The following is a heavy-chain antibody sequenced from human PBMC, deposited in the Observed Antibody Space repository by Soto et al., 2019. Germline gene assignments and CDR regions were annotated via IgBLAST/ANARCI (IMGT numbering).Heavy chain of an antibody. D-gene: IGHD2-15*01. CDR2: IYPGDSDT. CDR1: GYSFTSYW. CDR3: GRLDRTDQVVAATYGAHAFDI. V-gene: IGHV5-51*01. Sequence: PGESLKISCKGSGYSFTSYWIGWVRQMPGKGLEWMGIIYPGDSDTRYSPSFQGQVTISADKSISTAYLQWSSLKASDTAMYYCGRLDRTDQVVAATYGAHAFDIWGQGTMVTVSS. J-gene: IGHJ3*02.